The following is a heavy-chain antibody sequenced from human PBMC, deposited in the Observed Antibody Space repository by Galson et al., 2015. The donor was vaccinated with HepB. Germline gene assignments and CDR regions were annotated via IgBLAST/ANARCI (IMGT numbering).Heavy chain of an antibody. CDR1: GGSMGSHY. V-gene: IGHV4-4*07. D-gene: IGHD2-2*01. Sequence: SETLSLTCTVSGGSMGSHYWSWIRQPAGKGLEWIGRIYTSGNTIYNPSLKSRVTMSIDTSNNQFSLKLTSVTAADTAMYYCARVPLGYCSSASRGVAFDLWGQGTMVTVSS. CDR3: ARVPLGYCSSASRGVAFDL. J-gene: IGHJ3*01. CDR2: IYTSGNT.